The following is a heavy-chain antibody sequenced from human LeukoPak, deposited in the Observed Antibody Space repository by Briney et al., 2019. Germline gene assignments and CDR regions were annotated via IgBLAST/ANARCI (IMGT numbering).Heavy chain of an antibody. CDR1: GVTFSSYA. Sequence: GGSLRLSCAASGVTFSSYAMSWVRQAPGKGLEWVSVVYSGGSTYYADSVKGRFTISRDNSKNTLYLQMNSLRAEDTAVYYCAREYGSGGDAFDIWGQGTMVTVSS. D-gene: IGHD3-10*01. CDR3: AREYGSGGDAFDI. V-gene: IGHV3-66*01. J-gene: IGHJ3*02. CDR2: VYSGGST.